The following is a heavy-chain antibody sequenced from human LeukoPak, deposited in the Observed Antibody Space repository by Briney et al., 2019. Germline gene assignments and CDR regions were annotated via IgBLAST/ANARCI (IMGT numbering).Heavy chain of an antibody. D-gene: IGHD2-2*01. V-gene: IGHV3-23*01. CDR3: AKDPYCSSTSCFSYNWFDP. Sequence: PGGSLRLSCAASGFTFSSYAMSWVRQAPGKGLEWVSAISGSGGSTYYADSVKGRFTISRDNSQNTLYLQMNSLRAEDTAVYYCAKDPYCSSTSCFSYNWFDPWGQGTLVTVSS. J-gene: IGHJ5*02. CDR1: GFTFSSYA. CDR2: ISGSGGST.